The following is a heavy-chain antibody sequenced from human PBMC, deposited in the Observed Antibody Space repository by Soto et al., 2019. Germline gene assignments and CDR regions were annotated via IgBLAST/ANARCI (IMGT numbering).Heavy chain of an antibody. CDR3: AREIKTYSSSWYDLGAFDI. CDR2: IYYSGST. J-gene: IGHJ3*02. D-gene: IGHD6-13*01. CDR1: GGSISSGGYY. V-gene: IGHV4-31*03. Sequence: SETLSLTCTVSGGSISSGGYYWSWIRQHPGKGLEWIGYIYYSGSTYYNPSLKSRVTISVDTSKNQFSLKLSSVTAADTAVYYCAREIKTYSSSWYDLGAFDIWGQGTIVTVSS.